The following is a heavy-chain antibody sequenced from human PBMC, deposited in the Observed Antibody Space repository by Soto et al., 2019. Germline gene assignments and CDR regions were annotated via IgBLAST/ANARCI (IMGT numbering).Heavy chain of an antibody. CDR3: AKEGIVVVPAAIPTHAFDI. J-gene: IGHJ3*02. Sequence: GGSLRLSCAASGFTFSSYAMSWVRQAPGKGLEWVSAISGSGGSTYYADSVKGRFTISRDNSKNTLYLQMNSLRAEDTAVYYCAKEGIVVVPAAIPTHAFDIWGQGTMVTVSS. CDR1: GFTFSSYA. D-gene: IGHD2-2*01. V-gene: IGHV3-23*01. CDR2: ISGSGGST.